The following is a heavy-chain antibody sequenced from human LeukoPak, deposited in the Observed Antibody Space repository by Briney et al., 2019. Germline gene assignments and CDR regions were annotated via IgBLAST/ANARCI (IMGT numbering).Heavy chain of an antibody. CDR2: ISWNSGSI. Sequence: GRSLRLSCAASGFTFDDYAMHWVRQAPGKGLEWVSGISWNSGSIGYADSVKGRFTISRDNAKNSLYLQMNSLRAEDTAVYYCARIFNYYYYMDVWGRGTTVTVSS. CDR1: GFTFDDYA. J-gene: IGHJ6*03. V-gene: IGHV3-9*01. CDR3: ARIFNYYYYMDV. D-gene: IGHD3-3*01.